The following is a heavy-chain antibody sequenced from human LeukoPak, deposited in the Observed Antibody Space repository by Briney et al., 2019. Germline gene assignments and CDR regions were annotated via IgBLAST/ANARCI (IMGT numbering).Heavy chain of an antibody. CDR2: IGSSGDTT. V-gene: IGHV3-23*01. CDR3: AKVRWQQLVDFDY. J-gene: IGHJ4*02. D-gene: IGHD6-13*01. Sequence: PGGSLRLSCAASGFTFSSYAMSWVRQAPGKGLEWVSSIGSSGDTTYYAGSVKGRFTISRDNSKNTLYLQMDSLRAEDTAVYYCAKVRWQQLVDFDYWGQGTLVTVSS. CDR1: GFTFSSYA.